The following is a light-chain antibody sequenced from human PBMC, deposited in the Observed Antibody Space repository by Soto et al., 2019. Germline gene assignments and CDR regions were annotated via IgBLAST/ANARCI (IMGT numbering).Light chain of an antibody. Sequence: EIVLTQSPATLSLSPGERATLSCRASQSVSTYLAWYQQKPGQAPRLLIYDASNRATGIPARFSGSGSGTEFTFTISSLQSEDFAVYYCQQYNNWPPMWTFGQGTKVDIK. V-gene: IGKV3-11*01. CDR3: QQYNNWPPMWT. J-gene: IGKJ1*01. CDR1: QSVSTY. CDR2: DAS.